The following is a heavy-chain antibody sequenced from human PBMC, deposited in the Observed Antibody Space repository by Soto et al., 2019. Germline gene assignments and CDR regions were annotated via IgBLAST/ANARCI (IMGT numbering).Heavy chain of an antibody. Sequence: LKISCKASGYIIKNYWIGWVRQMPGQGLEWMGIIFPDDSDTRYSPSFQGHVTISVDKSISTAYVQWSSLKASDSAIYYCFRGGVTSRTFDYWGQGTLVTVSS. CDR2: IFPDDSDT. J-gene: IGHJ4*02. CDR3: FRGGVTSRTFDY. CDR1: GYIIKNYW. V-gene: IGHV5-51*01. D-gene: IGHD3-16*01.